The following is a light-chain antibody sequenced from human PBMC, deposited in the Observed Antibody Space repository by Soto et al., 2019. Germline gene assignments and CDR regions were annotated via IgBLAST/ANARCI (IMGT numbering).Light chain of an antibody. Sequence: EIVLTQSPGTLSLSPGERATLSCGASQAVKSDYLAWYQQKPGLPPRLLMYGASSRAPGIPGRFSGSGSGTDFGLNISRLEPEYFAVYYCQQYRTSSVTFGQGTKVEIK. V-gene: IGKV3-20*01. J-gene: IGKJ1*01. CDR3: QQYRTSSVT. CDR1: QAVKSDY. CDR2: GAS.